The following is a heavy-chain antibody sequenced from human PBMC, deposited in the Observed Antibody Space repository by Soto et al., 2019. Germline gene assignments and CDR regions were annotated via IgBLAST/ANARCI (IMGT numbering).Heavy chain of an antibody. CDR1: GGSFSGYY. D-gene: IGHD3-9*01. CDR2: INHSGST. J-gene: IGHJ4*02. V-gene: IGHV4-34*01. CDR3: AITYYDILTGYNPFGVY. Sequence: QVQLQQWGAGLLKPSETLSLTCAVYGGSFSGYYWSWIRQPPGKGLEWIGEINHSGSTNYNPSLKRRVTISVDTSKNQFSLKLSSVTAADTAVYYCAITYYDILTGYNPFGVYWGQGTLVTVSS.